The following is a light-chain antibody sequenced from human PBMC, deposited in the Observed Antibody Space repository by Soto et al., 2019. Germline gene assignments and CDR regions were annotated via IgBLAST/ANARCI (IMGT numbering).Light chain of an antibody. J-gene: IGKJ3*01. Sequence: DIQMTQSPSSVSASVGDRVTITCRASQGISSWLAWYQQKPGKAPKLLIYAASSLQSGVPSRFRFSGSGTDFILTISSMEPEDFATYYCQQVNSCPRAFGPETKVYIK. CDR2: AAS. CDR1: QGISSW. CDR3: QQVNSCPRA. V-gene: IGKV1D-12*01.